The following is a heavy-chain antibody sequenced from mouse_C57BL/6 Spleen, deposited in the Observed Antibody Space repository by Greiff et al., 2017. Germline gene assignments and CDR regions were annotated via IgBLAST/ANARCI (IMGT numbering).Heavy chain of an antibody. CDR3: ASQDEVYSNYGYFDV. J-gene: IGHJ1*03. Sequence: EVQLQQSGPELVKPGASVKISCKASGYTFTAYYMNWVKQSHGKSLEWIGDSNPNNGGTSYNQKFKGKATLTVDKSSSTAYMELRSLTSEDSAVYYCASQDEVYSNYGYFDVWGTGTTVTVSS. CDR2: SNPNNGGT. D-gene: IGHD2-5*01. V-gene: IGHV1-26*01. CDR1: GYTFTAYY.